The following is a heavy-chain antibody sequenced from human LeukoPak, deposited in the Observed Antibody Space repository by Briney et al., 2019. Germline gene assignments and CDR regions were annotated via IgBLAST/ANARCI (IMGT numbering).Heavy chain of an antibody. CDR3: ARGGEGSSSWYFDY. CDR1: GFTFSSYW. D-gene: IGHD6-13*01. CDR2: INSDGSST. Sequence: QPEGSLRLSCAASGFTFSSYWMHCVRQAPGKGLVWVSRINSDGSSTSYADSVKGRFTISRDNAKNTLYLQMNSLRAEDTAVYYCARGGEGSSSWYFDYWGQGTLVTVSS. V-gene: IGHV3-74*01. J-gene: IGHJ4*02.